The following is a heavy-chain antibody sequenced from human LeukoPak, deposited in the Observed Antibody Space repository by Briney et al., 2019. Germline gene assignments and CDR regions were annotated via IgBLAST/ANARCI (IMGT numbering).Heavy chain of an antibody. J-gene: IGHJ3*02. CDR3: ARHYTDSSGWYYAFDI. D-gene: IGHD6-19*01. CDR1: GYSFTSYW. V-gene: IGHV5-51*01. CDR2: IYPGDSDT. Sequence: GESLKISCKGSGYSFTSYWIGWVRQMPGKGLEWMGIIYPGDSDTRYSPSFQGQVTISADKSIGTAYLQWSSLKASDTAMYYCARHYTDSSGWYYAFDIWGQGTMVTVSS.